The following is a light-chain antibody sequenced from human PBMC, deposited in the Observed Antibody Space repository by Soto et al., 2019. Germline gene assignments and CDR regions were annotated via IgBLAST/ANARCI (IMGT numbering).Light chain of an antibody. Sequence: DIQMTQSPSSLSASVRDRVTITCQASQDITNYLNWYQQKPGKAPKLLICDASNLEPGVPSRFSGSGSGTDFIFTISSLQPEDIATYYCQQYDNLPFTFGPGTKVDIK. V-gene: IGKV1-33*01. J-gene: IGKJ3*01. CDR2: DAS. CDR1: QDITNY. CDR3: QQYDNLPFT.